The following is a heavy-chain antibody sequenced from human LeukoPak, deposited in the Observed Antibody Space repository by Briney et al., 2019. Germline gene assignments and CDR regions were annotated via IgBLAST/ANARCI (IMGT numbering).Heavy chain of an antibody. J-gene: IGHJ4*02. V-gene: IGHV3-13*04. CDR2: IGSAGDT. CDR1: GFTFSSYD. CDR3: AIGLRIAAAGPNPELFDY. Sequence: PGGSVRLSCEASGFTFSSYDMHWVRQATGKGLEWVSAIGSAGDTYYPGSVKSRFTSSRENAKNSFYLQMHSLRAGDTAVYYCAIGLRIAAAGPNPELFDYRGQGTLVTVSS. D-gene: IGHD6-13*01.